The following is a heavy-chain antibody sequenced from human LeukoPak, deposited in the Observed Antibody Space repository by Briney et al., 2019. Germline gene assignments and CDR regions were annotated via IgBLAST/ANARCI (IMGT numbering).Heavy chain of an antibody. Sequence: SETLSLTCAVYGGSFSGYYWSWIRQPPGKGLEWIGEINHSGSTNYNPSLKSRVTISVDTSKNQFSLKLSSVTAADTAVYCCARAPHYGDYYNWFDPWGQGTLVTVSS. CDR2: INHSGST. V-gene: IGHV4-34*01. CDR3: ARAPHYGDYYNWFDP. J-gene: IGHJ5*02. CDR1: GGSFSGYY. D-gene: IGHD4-17*01.